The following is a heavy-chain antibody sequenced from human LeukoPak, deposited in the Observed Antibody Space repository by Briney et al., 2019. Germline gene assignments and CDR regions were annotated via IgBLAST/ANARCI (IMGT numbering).Heavy chain of an antibody. D-gene: IGHD3-10*01. CDR1: GFTFSSYA. J-gene: IGHJ4*02. Sequence: LSGRSLRLSCAASGFTFSSYAMHWVRQAPGKGLEWVAVISYDGSNKYYADSVKGRFTISRDNSKNTLYLQMNSLRAEDTAVYYCAKVPYYYGSGSKGGFDYWGQGTLVTVSS. V-gene: IGHV3-30-3*01. CDR3: AKVPYYYGSGSKGGFDY. CDR2: ISYDGSNK.